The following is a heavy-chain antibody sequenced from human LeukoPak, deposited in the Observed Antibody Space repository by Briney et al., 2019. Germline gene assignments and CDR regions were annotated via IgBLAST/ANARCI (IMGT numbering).Heavy chain of an antibody. CDR3: ARGLTMVRGVLDY. CDR2: ISSSGSTI. Sequence: GGSLRLSCAASGFTFSSYEMNWVRQAPGKGLEWVSYISSSGSTIYYADSVKGRFTISRDNSKNTLYLQMNSLRAEDTAVYYCARGLTMVRGVLDYWGQGTLVTVSS. J-gene: IGHJ4*02. V-gene: IGHV3-48*03. CDR1: GFTFSSYE. D-gene: IGHD3-10*01.